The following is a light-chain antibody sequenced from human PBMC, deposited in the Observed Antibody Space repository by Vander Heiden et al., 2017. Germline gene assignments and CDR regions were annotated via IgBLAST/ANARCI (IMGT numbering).Light chain of an antibody. Sequence: QSVLTQPPSASGPPGQRVTIPCSGSSSNIGSNYVYWYQQLPGTAPNLLIYRNNQRPSGVPDRFSGSKSGTSASLAISGLRSEDEADYYCAAWDDSLSGWVFGGGTKLTVL. CDR1: SSNIGSNY. CDR2: RNN. CDR3: AAWDDSLSGWV. J-gene: IGLJ3*02. V-gene: IGLV1-47*01.